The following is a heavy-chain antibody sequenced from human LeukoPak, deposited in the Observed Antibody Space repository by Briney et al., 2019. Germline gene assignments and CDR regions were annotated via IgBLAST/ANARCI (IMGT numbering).Heavy chain of an antibody. V-gene: IGHV1-58*01. D-gene: IGHD4-23*01. Sequence: SVTVSCQASGFTFTSSAVQGVRQARGQRLEWIGWIVVGRGNTNYVQEFQERVTIHGDMSTSTVYMELSSLRSEDTAVYYCAAEGRPTVVTFRKGAVDLWGQGTMVTVSS. CDR3: AAEGRPTVVTFRKGAVDL. CDR2: IVVGRGNT. CDR1: GFTFTSSA. J-gene: IGHJ3*01.